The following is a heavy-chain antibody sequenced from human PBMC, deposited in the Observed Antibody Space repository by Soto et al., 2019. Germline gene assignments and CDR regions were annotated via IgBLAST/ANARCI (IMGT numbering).Heavy chain of an antibody. CDR3: VTHAWDL. D-gene: IGHD2-2*01. V-gene: IGHV3-23*01. CDR2: INGGRS. J-gene: IGHJ5*02. Sequence: EVQLLESGGGLVQPGGSLRLSCEASGITFSRYDMRWVRQAPGKGLEWVSAINGGRSFYGDSVEGRFSVSRDNSKNTLYLQMNSLRVEDTAIYYCVTHAWDLWGQGTLVTVSS. CDR1: GITFSRYD.